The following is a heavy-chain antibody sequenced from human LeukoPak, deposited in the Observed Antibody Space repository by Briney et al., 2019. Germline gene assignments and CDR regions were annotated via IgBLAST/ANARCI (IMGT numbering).Heavy chain of an antibody. V-gene: IGHV3-23*01. Sequence: GGSLRLSCAASGFTFTNYAMAWVRQAPGKGLEWVSAISGSGDSTYYAESVKGRFTISRNNARNSLYLQMNSVRAEDTAVYYCAKEAGQDYGALDAFDVWGQGTMVTVSS. CDR2: ISGSGDST. CDR1: GFTFTNYA. D-gene: IGHD4-17*01. J-gene: IGHJ3*01. CDR3: AKEAGQDYGALDAFDV.